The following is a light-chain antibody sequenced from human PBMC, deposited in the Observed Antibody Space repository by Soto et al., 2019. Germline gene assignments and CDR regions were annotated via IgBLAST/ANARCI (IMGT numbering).Light chain of an antibody. CDR1: SSNIGSNT. J-gene: IGLJ1*01. Sequence: QSVLTQPPSASGTPGQRVTISCSGSSSNIGSNTVNWYQQLPGTAPKLLIYSNKQRPSGGPERFSGSKSGTSASLAISGLQSEDEADYYCAAWDDSLNGYVFGTGTKVTVL. CDR3: AAWDDSLNGYV. V-gene: IGLV1-44*01. CDR2: SNK.